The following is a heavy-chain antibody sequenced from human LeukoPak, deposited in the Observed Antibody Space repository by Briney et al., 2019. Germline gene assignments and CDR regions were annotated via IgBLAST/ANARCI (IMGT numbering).Heavy chain of an antibody. Sequence: AGESLKISCKASGYIFTTHWLGWVRQMPGKGLEWMGIIYPGDSDTRYSPSFQGQVTISADKSISTAYLQWSSLKASDTAMYYCARRDTVRGGPFDYWGQGTLVTVSS. V-gene: IGHV5-51*01. J-gene: IGHJ4*02. CDR3: ARRDTVRGGPFDY. CDR2: IYPGDSDT. CDR1: GYIFTTHW. D-gene: IGHD3-10*01.